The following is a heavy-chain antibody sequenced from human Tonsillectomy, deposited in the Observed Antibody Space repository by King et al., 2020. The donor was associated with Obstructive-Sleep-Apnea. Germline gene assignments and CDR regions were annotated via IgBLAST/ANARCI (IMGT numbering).Heavy chain of an antibody. D-gene: IGHD3-10*01. Sequence: VQLQESGPGLVKPSETLSLTCTVSGGSISSYYWIWIRQIPGKGLEWIWYVYYRGSTNYNPSLQSRVTISVDTSKNQFSLKLSSVTAADTAVYYCARHKVRAIFHYWGQGTLVTVSS. CDR1: GGSISSYY. CDR2: VYYRGST. J-gene: IGHJ4*02. CDR3: ARHKVRAIFHY. V-gene: IGHV4-59*08.